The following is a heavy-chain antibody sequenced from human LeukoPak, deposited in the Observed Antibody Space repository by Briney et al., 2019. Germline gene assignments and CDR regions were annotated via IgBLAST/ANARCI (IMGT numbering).Heavy chain of an antibody. Sequence: SVKVSCKASGGTFSSYAISWVRQAPGQGLEWMGRIIPILGIANYAQKFQGRVTITADKSTSTAYMELSSLRSEDTAVYYCARGGSGWYPFDYWGQGTLVTVSS. CDR1: GGTFSSYA. J-gene: IGHJ4*02. V-gene: IGHV1-69*04. D-gene: IGHD6-19*01. CDR3: ARGGSGWYPFDY. CDR2: IIPILGIA.